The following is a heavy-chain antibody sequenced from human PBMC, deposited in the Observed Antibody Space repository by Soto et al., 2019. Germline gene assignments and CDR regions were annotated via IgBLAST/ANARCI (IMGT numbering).Heavy chain of an antibody. V-gene: IGHV4-4*07. Sequence: SETLSLTCTVSGGSINSYYWSWIRQPVGQGLEWIGHIYTSGSTTYNPSLKKRVTMSVDTSKNQFSLRLSSVTAADTAVYYCAREGLDWSVEGMDVWGRGTMVTVSS. J-gene: IGHJ6*02. CDR2: IYTSGST. CDR1: GGSINSYY. D-gene: IGHD3-9*01. CDR3: AREGLDWSVEGMDV.